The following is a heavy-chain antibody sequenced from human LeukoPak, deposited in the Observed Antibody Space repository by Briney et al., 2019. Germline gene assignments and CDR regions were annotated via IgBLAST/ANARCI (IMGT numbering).Heavy chain of an antibody. Sequence: PSETLSLTCTVSGGSISSYYWSWIRQPPGKGLEWMGYIYYSGSTNYNPSRKSRVTISVDTSKNQSSLKLSSVTAADTAVYYCARVDSDTAMVDYWGQGTLVSVSS. J-gene: IGHJ4*02. CDR2: IYYSGST. V-gene: IGHV4-59*01. CDR1: GGSISSYY. CDR3: ARVDSDTAMVDY. D-gene: IGHD5-18*01.